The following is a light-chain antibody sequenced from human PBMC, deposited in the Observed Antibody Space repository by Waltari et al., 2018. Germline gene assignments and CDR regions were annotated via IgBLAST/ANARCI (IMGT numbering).Light chain of an antibody. CDR1: QRVTSNY. CDR2: GAS. V-gene: IGKV3-20*01. J-gene: IGKJ1*01. Sequence: MLTQSPGTPSFSPGERATTSCRARQRVTSNYLAWYQQKPGQAPRLLIFGASLRAAGISDNFRGGGSGTDFTLTINRLEPADFAVYYCQQYGDSPWTFGQGTKVEVK. CDR3: QQYGDSPWT.